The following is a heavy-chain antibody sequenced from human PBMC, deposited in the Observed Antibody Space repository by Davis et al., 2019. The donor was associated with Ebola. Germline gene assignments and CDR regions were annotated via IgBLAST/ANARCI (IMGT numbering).Heavy chain of an antibody. Sequence: GESLKISCAASGFIFSNYDMNWVRQAPGKGLEWVSFISSGSGFKDCADSVKGRFTVSRDNAKNTLYLQMNSLRVEDTAVYFCARGGAVAPDWGPGTLVTVSS. V-gene: IGHV3-21*05. CDR2: ISSGSGFK. CDR1: GFIFSNYD. D-gene: IGHD4-23*01. CDR3: ARGGAVAPD. J-gene: IGHJ4*02.